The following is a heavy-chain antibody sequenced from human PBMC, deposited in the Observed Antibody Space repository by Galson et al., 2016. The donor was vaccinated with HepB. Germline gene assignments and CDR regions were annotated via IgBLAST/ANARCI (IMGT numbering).Heavy chain of an antibody. CDR2: IYYSGYT. Sequence: TLSLTCTVSGGSISSTNYYWGWIRQPPGKGLEWIGNIYYSGYTYYKPSLKSRITISVDTSKNRFSLKLSSVTAADTAVYYCAGQRASLGDAPDYYGLDAWGPGTTVTVSS. CDR3: AGQRASLGDAPDYYGLDA. J-gene: IGHJ6*02. CDR1: GGSISSTNYY. D-gene: IGHD4-17*01. V-gene: IGHV4-39*01.